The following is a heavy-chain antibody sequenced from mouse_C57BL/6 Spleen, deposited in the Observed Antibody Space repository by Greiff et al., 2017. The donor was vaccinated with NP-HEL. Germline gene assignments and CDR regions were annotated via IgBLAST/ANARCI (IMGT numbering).Heavy chain of an antibody. CDR2: INPGSGGT. CDR3: ARSGYYVDY. Sequence: VKLQESGAELVRPGTSVKVSCKASGYAFTNYLIEWVKQRPGQGLEWIGVINPGSGGTNYNEKFKGKATLTADKSSSTAYMQLSSLTSEDSAVYFCARSGYYVDYWGQGTTLTVSS. CDR1: GYAFTNYL. V-gene: IGHV1-54*01. D-gene: IGHD3-1*01. J-gene: IGHJ2*01.